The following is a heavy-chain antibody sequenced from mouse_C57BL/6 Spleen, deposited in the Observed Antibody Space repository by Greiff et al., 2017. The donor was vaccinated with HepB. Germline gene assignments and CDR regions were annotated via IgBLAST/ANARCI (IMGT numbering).Heavy chain of an antibody. CDR1: GFTFSNYW. D-gene: IGHD1-1*01. Sequence: EVKVIESGGGLVQPGGSMKLSCVASGFTFSNYWMNWVRQSPEKGLEWVAQIRLKSDNYATHYAESVKGRFTISRDDSKSSVYLQMNNLRAEDTGIYYCTLLRSFFDYWGQGTTLTVSS. CDR3: TLLRSFFDY. CDR2: IRLKSDNYAT. J-gene: IGHJ2*01. V-gene: IGHV6-3*01.